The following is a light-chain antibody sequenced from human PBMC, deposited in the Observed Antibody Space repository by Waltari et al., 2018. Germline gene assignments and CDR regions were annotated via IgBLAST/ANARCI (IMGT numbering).Light chain of an antibody. Sequence: EIVLTQSPATLSLSPGERATLSCKASQTISSYLAWYQHKLGQAPRLLIYDASKRATGIPARFSGSGSVTDFTLTISGLEPEDFAVYYCQQRSKWPPTFGGGTKVEIK. J-gene: IGKJ4*01. CDR1: QTISSY. CDR2: DAS. V-gene: IGKV3-11*01. CDR3: QQRSKWPPT.